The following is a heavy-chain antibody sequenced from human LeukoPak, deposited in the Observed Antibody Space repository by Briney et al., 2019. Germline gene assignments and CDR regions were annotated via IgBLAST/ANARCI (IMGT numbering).Heavy chain of an antibody. V-gene: IGHV4-30-2*01. D-gene: IGHD1-26*01. CDR3: ARSYSGSTFDY. J-gene: IGHJ4*02. Sequence: SETLSLTCAVSGGSISSGGYSWSWIRQPPGKGLEWIGYIYHSGSTYYNPSLKSRVTISVDRSKNQFSLKLSSVTAADTAVYYCARSYSGSTFDYWGQGTLSPSPQ. CDR2: IYHSGST. CDR1: GGSISSGGYS.